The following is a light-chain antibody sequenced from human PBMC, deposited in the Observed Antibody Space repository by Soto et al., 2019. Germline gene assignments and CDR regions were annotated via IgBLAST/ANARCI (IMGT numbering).Light chain of an antibody. CDR1: MRDIGAYNL. Sequence: QSALTQPASVSGSPGQSITIFCAGTMRDIGAYNLVSWYQQHPGRAPQLIIYEVRNRPSGSSFSFSGSKSGNTASLTISGLQSEDEADYYCSSFTSRSSLIFGGGTKVTVL. CDR3: SSFTSRSSLI. V-gene: IGLV2-14*01. CDR2: EVR. J-gene: IGLJ2*01.